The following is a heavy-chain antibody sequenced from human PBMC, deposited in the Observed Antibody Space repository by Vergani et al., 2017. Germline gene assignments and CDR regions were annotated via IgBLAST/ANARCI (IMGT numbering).Heavy chain of an antibody. V-gene: IGHV4-34*01. CDR3: ARCVGSGSYYPYYYYGMDV. D-gene: IGHD1-26*01. Sequence: QVQLQQWGAGLLKPSETLSLTCAVYGGSFSGYYWSWIRQPPGTGLEWIGEINHSGSTNYNPSLKSRVTISVDTSKNQFSLKLSSVTAADTAVYYCARCVGSGSYYPYYYYGMDVWGQGTTVTVSS. CDR1: GGSFSGYY. J-gene: IGHJ6*02. CDR2: INHSGST.